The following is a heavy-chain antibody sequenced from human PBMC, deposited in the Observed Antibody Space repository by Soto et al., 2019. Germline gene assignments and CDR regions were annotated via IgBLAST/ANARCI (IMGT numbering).Heavy chain of an antibody. Sequence: VQLLESGGGFVQPGGSLKLSCVASGFSFGNSPMSWVRQAPGRGLEWVSAITEAGGGIYYATSVKGRFVVSRDNSKNTLYLQMSSLGPEDTAVYYCVKERYAQLWLEDYGMDVWGQGTTVTV. CDR3: VKERYAQLWLEDYGMDV. D-gene: IGHD5-18*01. V-gene: IGHV3-23*01. CDR2: ITEAGGGI. J-gene: IGHJ6*02. CDR1: GFSFGNSP.